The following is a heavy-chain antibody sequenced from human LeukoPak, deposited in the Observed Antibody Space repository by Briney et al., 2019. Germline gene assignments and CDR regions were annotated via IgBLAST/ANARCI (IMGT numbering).Heavy chain of an antibody. Sequence: SETLSLTCTVSGGSNSSYCWSCIRQPAGKGLEWIGRIYTSGSTNYNASLKSRVSMSVDTSKNQFSRKLSSVTPADTDVYCCARSGLRDNYYYYYYMDVWGKGTTVTVSS. J-gene: IGHJ6*03. CDR3: ARSGLRDNYYYYYYMDV. D-gene: IGHD3-10*01. V-gene: IGHV4-4*07. CDR2: IYTSGST. CDR1: GGSNSSYC.